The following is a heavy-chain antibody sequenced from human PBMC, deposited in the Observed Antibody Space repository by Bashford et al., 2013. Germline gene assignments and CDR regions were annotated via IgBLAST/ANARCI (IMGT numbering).Heavy chain of an antibody. CDR1: GGSFSGYY. V-gene: IGHV4-34*12. J-gene: IGHJ4*02. CDR2: LFSMGTT. CDR3: ASEHSSGRDY. Sequence: SSETLSLTCAVYGGSFSGYYWSWIRQPPGKGLEWIAYLFSMGTTNYNPSLKSRVTISVDTSKNQFSLKLSSVTAADTAVYYCASEHSSGRDYWGQGTLVTVSS. D-gene: IGHD6-19*01.